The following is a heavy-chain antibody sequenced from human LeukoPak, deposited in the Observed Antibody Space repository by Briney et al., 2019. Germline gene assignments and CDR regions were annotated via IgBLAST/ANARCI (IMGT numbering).Heavy chain of an antibody. J-gene: IGHJ4*02. Sequence: SGGSLRLSCAASGFTFDDYAMHWVRQAPGKGLEWVSGISWNSGSIGYADSVKGRLTISRDNAKNSLYLQMNSLRAEDTALYYCAKDRYGDYPDALDYWGQGTLVTVSS. V-gene: IGHV3-9*01. CDR2: ISWNSGSI. CDR3: AKDRYGDYPDALDY. CDR1: GFTFDDYA. D-gene: IGHD4-17*01.